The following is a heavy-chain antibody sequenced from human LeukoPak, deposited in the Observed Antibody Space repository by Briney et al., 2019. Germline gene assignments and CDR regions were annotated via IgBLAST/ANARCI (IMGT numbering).Heavy chain of an antibody. CDR2: INSDGSST. V-gene: IGHV3-74*01. CDR1: GFTFSSYW. D-gene: IGHD2-15*01. J-gene: IGHJ4*02. CDR3: ARAPWGYCSGGSCYSPYFDY. Sequence: PGGSLRLSCAASGFTFSSYWMHWVRHAPGKGLVWVSRINSDGSSTSYADSVKGRFTISRDNAKNTLYLQMNSLRAEDTAVYYCARAPWGYCSGGSCYSPYFDYWGQGTLVTVSS.